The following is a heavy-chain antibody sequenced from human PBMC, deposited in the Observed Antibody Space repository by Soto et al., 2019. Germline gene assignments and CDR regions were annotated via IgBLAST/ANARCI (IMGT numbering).Heavy chain of an antibody. CDR1: GFTFSSYA. J-gene: IGHJ4*02. V-gene: IGHV3-64*01. Sequence: EVQLVESGGGLVQPGGSLRLSCAASGFTFSSYAMHWVRQAPGKGLEYVSAISSNGGSTYYANSVKGRFTISRDNSKNTLYLQMGSRRAEDMAVYYCARWPGYYLDYWCQGNLVTVSS. CDR2: ISSNGGST. CDR3: ARWPGYYLDY.